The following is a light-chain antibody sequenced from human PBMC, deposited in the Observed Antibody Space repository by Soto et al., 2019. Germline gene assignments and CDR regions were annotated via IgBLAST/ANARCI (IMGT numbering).Light chain of an antibody. CDR1: QSISTW. CDR3: QQYDTFWT. V-gene: IGKV1-5*01. CDR2: DVS. Sequence: DIQMTQSPSTLSASVGDRVTITCRASQSISTWLAWYQQKPGKAPKLPIYDVSSLESGVPSRFSGSGSGTEFTLTISSLQPDDFATYYCQQYDTFWTFGQGTKVEIK. J-gene: IGKJ1*01.